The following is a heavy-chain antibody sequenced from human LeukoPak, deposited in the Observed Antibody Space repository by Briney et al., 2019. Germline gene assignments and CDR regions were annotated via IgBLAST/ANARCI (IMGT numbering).Heavy chain of an antibody. Sequence: SETLSLTCAVYGGSFSGYYWSWIRQPPGKGLEWIGEINHSGSTNYNPSLKSRVTISLDTSKNQFSLRLSSVTAADTAVYYCAKEAGIASAIVYFDPWGQGTLVTVSS. J-gene: IGHJ5*02. D-gene: IGHD6-13*01. V-gene: IGHV4-34*01. CDR2: INHSGST. CDR1: GGSFSGYY. CDR3: AKEAGIASAIVYFDP.